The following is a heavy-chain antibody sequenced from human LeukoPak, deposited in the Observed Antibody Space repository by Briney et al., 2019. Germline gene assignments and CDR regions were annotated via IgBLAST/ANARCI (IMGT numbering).Heavy chain of an antibody. CDR1: GGSISSSNW. CDR2: IYHSGST. Sequence: PSGTLSLTCAVSGGSISSSNWWSWVRQPPGKGLEWIGEIYHSGSTNYNPSLKSRVTISVDKSKNQFSLMLSTVTAADTAIYYCATYYVNGPGRGHWGRGTLVPVSS. CDR3: ATYYVNGPGRGH. V-gene: IGHV4-4*02. D-gene: IGHD3-10*02. J-gene: IGHJ4*02.